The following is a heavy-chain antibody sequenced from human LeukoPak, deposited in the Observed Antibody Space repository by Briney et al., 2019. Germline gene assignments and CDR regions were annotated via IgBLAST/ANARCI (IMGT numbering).Heavy chain of an antibody. V-gene: IGHV1-3*01. D-gene: IGHD3-22*01. CDR1: GYTFTSYA. CDR2: INAGNGNT. CDR3: AREGRPQDSSGYDL. J-gene: IGHJ5*02. Sequence: ASVKVSCKASGYTFTSYAMPWVRQAPGQRLEWMGWINAGNGNTKYSQKFQGRVTITRDTSASTAYMELSSLRSEDTAVYYCAREGRPQDSSGYDLWGQGTLVTVSS.